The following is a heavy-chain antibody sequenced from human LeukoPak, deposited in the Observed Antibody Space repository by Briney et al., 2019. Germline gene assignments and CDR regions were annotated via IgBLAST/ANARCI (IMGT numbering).Heavy chain of an antibody. CDR2: IKQDGSDK. CDR3: ARDYD. D-gene: IGHD5-12*01. V-gene: IGHV3-7*01. J-gene: IGHJ4*02. CDR1: GFTFSSNW. Sequence: GGSLRLSCAASGFTFSSNWMSWVRQAPGKGLEWVANIKQDGSDKYYVDSVKGRFTISRDNAKNSLYLQMNSLRVEDTAVYYCARDYDRGQGTLVTVSS.